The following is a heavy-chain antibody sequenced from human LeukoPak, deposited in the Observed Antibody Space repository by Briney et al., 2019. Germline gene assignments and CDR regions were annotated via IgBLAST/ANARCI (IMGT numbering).Heavy chain of an antibody. CDR1: GFTFSSYG. CDR3: ARESLGYCSGSTCYYFFMDF. Sequence: PGGSLRLSCAASGFTFSSYGMHWVRQAPGKGLEWVAVIWYDGSNKYYADSVKGRFTSSRDNAKNSLYLQMNSLRAEDTAVYFCARESLGYCSGSTCYYFFMDFWGKGTTVTVSS. V-gene: IGHV3-33*01. D-gene: IGHD2-15*01. CDR2: IWYDGSNK. J-gene: IGHJ6*03.